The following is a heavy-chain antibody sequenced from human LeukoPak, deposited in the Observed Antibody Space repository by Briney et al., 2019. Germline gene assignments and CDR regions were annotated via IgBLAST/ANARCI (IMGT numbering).Heavy chain of an antibody. Sequence: GSLRLSCTASGVTFGDYAMSWVRQAPGKGLEWIGSIYYSGSTYYNPSLKSRVTISVDTSKNQFSLKLSSVTAADTAVYYCARQDLYGSPLYFDYWGQGTLVTVSS. CDR2: IYYSGST. V-gene: IGHV4-39*01. CDR3: ARQDLYGSPLYFDY. CDR1: GVTFGDYA. D-gene: IGHD3-10*01. J-gene: IGHJ4*02.